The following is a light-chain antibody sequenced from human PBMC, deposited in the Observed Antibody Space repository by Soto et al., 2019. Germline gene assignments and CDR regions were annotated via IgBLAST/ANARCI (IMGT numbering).Light chain of an antibody. CDR3: QQYGSSLFT. Sequence: EIVLTQSPGTLSLSPGERATLSCRASQSVSSSYLAWYQQKPGQAPRLLIYGASSRATGIPDRFSGSGSGTDLTLTISRLEPEDFAVYYCQQYGSSLFTFGPRTKVDIK. CDR2: GAS. J-gene: IGKJ3*01. V-gene: IGKV3-20*01. CDR1: QSVSSSY.